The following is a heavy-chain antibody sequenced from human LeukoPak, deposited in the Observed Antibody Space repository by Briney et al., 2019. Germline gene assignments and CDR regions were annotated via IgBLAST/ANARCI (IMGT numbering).Heavy chain of an antibody. D-gene: IGHD3-10*01. V-gene: IGHV3-9*03. J-gene: IGHJ4*02. CDR2: ISWNSGSI. CDR1: GFTFDDYA. Sequence: PGGSLRLSCAASGFTFDDYAMHWVRQAPGKGLEWVSGISWNSGSIGYADSVKGRFTISRDNAKNSLYLQMNSLRAEDMALYYCAKDTQYYGSGPFDYWGRGTLVTVSS. CDR3: AKDTQYYGSGPFDY.